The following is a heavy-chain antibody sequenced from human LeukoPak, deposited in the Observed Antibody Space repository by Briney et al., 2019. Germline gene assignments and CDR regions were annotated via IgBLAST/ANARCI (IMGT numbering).Heavy chain of an antibody. J-gene: IGHJ4*02. V-gene: IGHV1-69*13. CDR3: ARVVESYGYYFDY. CDR2: IIPILGTA. Sequence: SVKVSCKASGGTFSSYAISWVRQAPGQGLEWMGGIIPILGTANYAQKFQGRVTITADESTSTAYMELSSLRSEDTAVYYCARVVESYGYYFDYWGQGTLVTVSS. CDR1: GGTFSSYA. D-gene: IGHD5-18*01.